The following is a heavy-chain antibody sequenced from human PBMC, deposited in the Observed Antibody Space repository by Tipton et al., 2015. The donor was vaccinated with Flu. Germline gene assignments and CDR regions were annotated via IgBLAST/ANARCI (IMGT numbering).Heavy chain of an antibody. CDR3: ARVSPRRVTAIVVVMLPEGYFDY. Sequence: TLSLTCDVSGYSIRSDYYWGWIRQPPGKGLEWIGNVFHSGSKYYNPSLRSRVTISVDSSKNQFSLHLTSVTAADTAVYYCARVSPRRVTAIVVVMLPEGYFDYWGQGTHVIVSP. D-gene: IGHD3-22*01. CDR1: GYSIRSDYY. V-gene: IGHV4-38-2*01. J-gene: IGHJ4*02. CDR2: VFHSGSK.